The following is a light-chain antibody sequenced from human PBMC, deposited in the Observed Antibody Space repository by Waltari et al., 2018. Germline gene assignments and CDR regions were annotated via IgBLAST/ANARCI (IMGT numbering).Light chain of an antibody. V-gene: IGKV3-20*01. CDR3: QQYGASPVT. CDR1: QSVRRDY. CDR2: GAS. Sequence: IVLTQSPGTLSLSPGERATLSCRASQSVRRDYLAWSQHRLGQAPRLLIYGASTRATGIADRFSGSGSGTDFTLTISRLETEDFAVYYCQQYGASPVTFGQGTKLEIK. J-gene: IGKJ2*01.